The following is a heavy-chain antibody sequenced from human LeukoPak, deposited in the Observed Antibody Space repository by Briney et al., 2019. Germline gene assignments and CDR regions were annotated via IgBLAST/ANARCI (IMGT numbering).Heavy chain of an antibody. CDR1: DFTFSNYD. CDR2: FRASDATT. D-gene: IGHD5-12*01. V-gene: IGHV3-23*01. CDR3: ARDSILRERFDP. J-gene: IGHJ5*02. Sequence: GGSLRLSCAASDFTFSNYDMTWVRQAPGKGLEWVSSFRASDATTYYADSVKGRFTISRDNSKSTLFLQMNSLSAEDTAVYYCARDSILRERFDPWGQGTLVTVSS.